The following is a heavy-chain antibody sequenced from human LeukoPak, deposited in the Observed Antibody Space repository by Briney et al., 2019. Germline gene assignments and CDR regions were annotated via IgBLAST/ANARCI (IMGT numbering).Heavy chain of an antibody. CDR3: AKAPDSGYDSYFDY. CDR1: GFTFSSYG. J-gene: IGHJ4*02. CDR2: ISYDGSNK. D-gene: IGHD5-12*01. V-gene: IGHV3-30*18. Sequence: GRSLRLSCAASGFTFSSYGMHWVRQAPGRGLEWVAVISYDGSNKYYADSVKGRFTISRDNSKNTLYLQMNSLGAEDTAVYYCAKAPDSGYDSYFDYWGQGTLVTVSS.